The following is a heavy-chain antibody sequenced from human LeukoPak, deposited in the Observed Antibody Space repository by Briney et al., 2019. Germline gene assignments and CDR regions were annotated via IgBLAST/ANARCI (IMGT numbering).Heavy chain of an antibody. CDR3: ARGAWFDP. J-gene: IGHJ5*02. V-gene: IGHV3-53*04. CDR2: IYSGGTT. CDR1: GFTFSDYY. D-gene: IGHD4/OR15-4a*01. Sequence: PGGSLRLSCAASGFTFSDYYMSWVRRAPGKGLEWVSVIYSGGTTYYADSVKGRFTISRNNSNNTLYLQMNSLRAEDTAVYYCARGAWFDPWGQGTLVTVSS.